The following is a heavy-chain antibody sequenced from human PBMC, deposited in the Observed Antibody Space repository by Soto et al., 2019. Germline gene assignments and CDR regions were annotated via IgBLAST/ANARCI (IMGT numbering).Heavy chain of an antibody. CDR3: AKDSSAAFDY. D-gene: IGHD6-25*01. Sequence: QVQLVESGGGVVKPGGSLRLSCVASGFTLRTSGMHWVRQAPSKGLEWVAVISHDGSNQFYAESVKGRFTISRDNSKNMLYLQMNSLRADDSAVYFCAKDSSAAFDYWGQGTVVTVSS. V-gene: IGHV3-30*18. CDR2: ISHDGSNQ. J-gene: IGHJ4*02. CDR1: GFTLRTSG.